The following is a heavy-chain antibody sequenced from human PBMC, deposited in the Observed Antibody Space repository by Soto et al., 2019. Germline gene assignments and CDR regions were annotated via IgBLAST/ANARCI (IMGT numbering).Heavy chain of an antibody. D-gene: IGHD3-22*01. CDR2: ISSSSSYI. V-gene: IGHV3-21*01. J-gene: IGHJ6*02. CDR1: GFPFSSYS. CDR3: ARAKYYYDSSGYTYGMDV. Sequence: PGGSLRLSCAASGFPFSSYSMNLVRQAPGKGLEWVSSISSSSSYIYYADSVKGRFTISRDNAKNSLYLQMNSLRAEDTAVYYCARAKYYYDSSGYTYGMDVWGQGTRVTVSS.